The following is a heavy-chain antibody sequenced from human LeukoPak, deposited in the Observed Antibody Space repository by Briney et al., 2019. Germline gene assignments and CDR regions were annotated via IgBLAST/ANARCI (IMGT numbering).Heavy chain of an antibody. CDR1: GYIFTSYY. D-gene: IGHD1-1*01. CDR3: AIHPTGSRSAFEY. V-gene: IGHV1-46*01. CDR2: INPHSGST. Sequence: ASVKVSFKASGYIFTSYYMHWVRQAPGQGLEWMGIINPHSGSTTYAQKFQGRVTMSRDTSTSIAYMDLSSLRSEDTAVYYCAIHPTGSRSAFEYWGQGSLVSVCS. J-gene: IGHJ4*02.